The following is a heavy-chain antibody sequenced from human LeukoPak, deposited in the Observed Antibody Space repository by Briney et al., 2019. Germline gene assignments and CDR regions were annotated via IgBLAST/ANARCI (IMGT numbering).Heavy chain of an antibody. CDR3: ARGRGAYSGSPNDAFDI. V-gene: IGHV3-21*01. CDR1: GFTFSSYS. Sequence: GGSLRLSCAASGFTFSSYSMHWVRQAPGKGLEWVSCISSSNNYIYYADSVRGRCTISRDNAKSSLYLQMNSLRVEDTAVYYRARGRGAYSGSPNDAFDIWGQGTMVTVSS. CDR2: ISSSNNYI. D-gene: IGHD1-26*01. J-gene: IGHJ3*02.